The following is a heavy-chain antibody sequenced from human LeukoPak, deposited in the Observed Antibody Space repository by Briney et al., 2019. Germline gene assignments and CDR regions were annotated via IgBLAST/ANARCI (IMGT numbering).Heavy chain of an antibody. V-gene: IGHV3-30*04. CDR2: ISNDGSIK. D-gene: IGHD3-10*01. Sequence: PGRSLRLSCAVSGFTFRSYAMHWVRQAPGKGLEWVAVISNDGSIKDYADSVKGRFTISRDNSKNTLYVQMNSLTAEDTAVYYCARDRLLHGRSLESSGSLYPNWFDPWGQGTLVTVSS. CDR1: GFTFRSYA. J-gene: IGHJ5*02. CDR3: ARDRLLHGRSLESSGSLYPNWFDP.